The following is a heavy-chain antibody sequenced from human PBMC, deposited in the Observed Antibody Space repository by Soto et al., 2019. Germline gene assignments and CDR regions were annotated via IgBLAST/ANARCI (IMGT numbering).Heavy chain of an antibody. CDR3: AKDPSRFSGPRHAVFEF. J-gene: IGHJ4*02. D-gene: IGHD6-19*01. V-gene: IGHV3-23*01. CDR2: ISGSGGST. CDR1: GFTFSSHA. Sequence: VGSLRLPCAVSGFTFSSHAMSWVLQAPGKGLEWVSAISGSGGSTYYADSVKGRFTISRDNSKNTLYLQMNSLRAEDTAVYYCAKDPSRFSGPRHAVFEFWVKGTLVT.